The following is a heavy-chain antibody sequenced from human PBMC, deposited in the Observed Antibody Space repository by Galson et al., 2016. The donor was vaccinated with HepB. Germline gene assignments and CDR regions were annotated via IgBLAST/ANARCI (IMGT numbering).Heavy chain of an antibody. D-gene: IGHD3-16*01. V-gene: IGHV4-59*01. J-gene: IGHJ6*02. CDR1: NGSISTSY. CDR3: ARGGGDHEPFYFPYCGMDV. Sequence: SETLSLTCTVSNGSISTSYWNWIRQPPGKGLEWMGYSYYTGSTNYNPSLKSRVPISVDTSKDQFSLKLSSVTAADTAVYYCARGGGDHEPFYFPYCGMDVWGQGITVIVSS. CDR2: SYYTGST.